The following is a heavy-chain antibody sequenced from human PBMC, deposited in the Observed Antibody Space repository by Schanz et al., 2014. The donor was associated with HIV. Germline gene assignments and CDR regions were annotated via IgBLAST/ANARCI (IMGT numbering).Heavy chain of an antibody. CDR2: INPNSGGS. J-gene: IGHJ4*02. D-gene: IGHD5-12*01. V-gene: IGHV1-2*02. CDR1: GYSFSAYY. Sequence: QVQLLQSGPEVRKPGASVKVSCKASGYSFSAYYMHWVRQAPGQGPEWMGWINPNSGGSKFAQKFQGRVTMTRDTSISTAYMELSRLRSDDTAVYYCARGAAEMATMTPWRYWGQGTLVTVSS. CDR3: ARGAAEMATMTPWRY.